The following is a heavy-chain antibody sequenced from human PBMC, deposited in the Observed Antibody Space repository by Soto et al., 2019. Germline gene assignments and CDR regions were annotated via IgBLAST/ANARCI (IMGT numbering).Heavy chain of an antibody. CDR2: SRDKGNSYST. CDR1: GFTFSDYY. V-gene: IGHV3-72*01. D-gene: IGHD1-7*01. Sequence: EVQLVESGGGLVQPGGSLRLSCAGSGFTFSDYYIDWVRQAPGKGLEWVGRSRDKGNSYSTYYAASVKGRFTVSRDASKNSLYLQMNSLKTEDTALYYCTRSITGTTSFDYWGQGTLVTVSS. J-gene: IGHJ4*02. CDR3: TRSITGTTSFDY.